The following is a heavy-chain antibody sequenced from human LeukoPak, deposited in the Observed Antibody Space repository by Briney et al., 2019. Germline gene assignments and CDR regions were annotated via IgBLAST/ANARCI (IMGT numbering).Heavy chain of an antibody. V-gene: IGHV3-30*03. Sequence: GGSLRLSCAASGFTFSSYGMHWVRQAPGKGLEWVAVISYDGSNKYYADSVKGRFTISRDNSKNTLYLQMNSLRAEDTAVYYCARHGRLWFGELLSRPDLDVWGQGTTVTVSS. J-gene: IGHJ6*02. D-gene: IGHD3-10*01. CDR1: GFTFSSYG. CDR3: ARHGRLWFGELLSRPDLDV. CDR2: ISYDGSNK.